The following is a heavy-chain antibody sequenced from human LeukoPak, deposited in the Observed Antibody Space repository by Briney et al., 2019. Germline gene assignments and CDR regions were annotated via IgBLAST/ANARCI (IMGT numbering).Heavy chain of an antibody. Sequence: GASVKVSCEASGYTFDSYGISWVRQAPGQGLEWMGWISCYTGNTNHAQKFQDRVTMTMDTSTTTVYMELRSLRSDDTAVYYCARVSVTGTTNYFDYWGQGTLVTVSS. CDR2: ISCYTGNT. CDR3: ARVSVTGTTNYFDY. J-gene: IGHJ4*02. CDR1: GYTFDSYG. D-gene: IGHD1-7*01. V-gene: IGHV1-18*01.